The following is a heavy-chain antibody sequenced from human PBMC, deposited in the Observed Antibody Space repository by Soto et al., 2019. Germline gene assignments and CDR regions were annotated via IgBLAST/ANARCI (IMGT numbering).Heavy chain of an antibody. J-gene: IGHJ6*02. CDR1: GYTFTTYA. CDR3: GRSVVGATGEILYNAMDV. V-gene: IGHV1-3*01. CDR2: INPASGHT. D-gene: IGHD1-26*01. Sequence: QVQLVQSEAEVKKPGASVKVSCKASGYTFTTYALHWVRQAPGQRPEWMGWINPASGHTKYSKKFQDRVTITRDTSASTGYMELSSLRSEDTAVYYCGRSVVGATGEILYNAMDVWGQGTTVTVSS.